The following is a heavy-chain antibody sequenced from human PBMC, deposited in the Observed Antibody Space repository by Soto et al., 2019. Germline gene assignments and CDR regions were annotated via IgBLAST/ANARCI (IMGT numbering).Heavy chain of an antibody. CDR1: GFTFSSYA. D-gene: IGHD3-9*01. CDR3: AGDRDILTGYYGLGAFDI. Sequence: QVQLVESGGGVVQPGRSLRLSCAASGFTFSSYAMHWVRQAPGKGLEWVAVISYDGSNKYYADSVKGRFTISRDNSKNTLYLQMNSLRAEDTGVYYCAGDRDILTGYYGLGAFDIWGQGTMVTVSS. V-gene: IGHV3-30-3*01. CDR2: ISYDGSNK. J-gene: IGHJ3*02.